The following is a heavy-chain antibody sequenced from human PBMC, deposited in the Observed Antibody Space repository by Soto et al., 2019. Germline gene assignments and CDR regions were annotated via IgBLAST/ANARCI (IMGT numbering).Heavy chain of an antibody. CDR1: AFSLSTGGVG. D-gene: IGHD2-21*02. CDR3: IQSRCGGDCLQSYASYYYYGMDC. V-gene: IGHV2-5*02. CDR2: IYWDDGK. J-gene: IGHJ6*02. Sequence: SGPTLVNPTQTLTLTCTFSAFSLSTGGVGVGWIRQPPGKALEWLALIYWDDGKRYSPSLRSRLTITKDTSKNQVVLTMTNMDPVDTATYYCIQSRCGGDCLQSYASYYYYGMDCWGQGTTVTVAS.